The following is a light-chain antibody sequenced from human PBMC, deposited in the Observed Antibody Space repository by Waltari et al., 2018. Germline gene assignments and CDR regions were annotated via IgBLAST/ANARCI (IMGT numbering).Light chain of an antibody. CDR3: AAWEDRLSAWV. J-gene: IGLJ3*02. Sequence: QSVLTQPPSASGTPGQRVTISCSGSSSNIGVNYVYWYQQLPGTAPTLLLYRNNGRPAGVPDRFSGSKSGTSASLAIKGLRSEDEADYYCAAWEDRLSAWVFGGRTKLTVL. CDR2: RNN. CDR1: SSNIGVNY. V-gene: IGLV1-47*01.